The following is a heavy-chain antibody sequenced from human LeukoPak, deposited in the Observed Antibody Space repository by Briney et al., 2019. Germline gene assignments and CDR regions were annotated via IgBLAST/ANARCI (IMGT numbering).Heavy chain of an antibody. V-gene: IGHV3-74*01. J-gene: IGHJ4*02. CDR1: GFTFSIYW. CDR3: AREPFYGDYPP. CDR2: INSDGSST. Sequence: GGSLRLSCAASGFTFSIYWMHWVRQAPGKGLVWVSRINSDGSSTSYADSVKGRFTISRDNSKNTLYLQMNSLRAEDTAVYYCAREPFYGDYPPWGQGTLVTVSS. D-gene: IGHD4-17*01.